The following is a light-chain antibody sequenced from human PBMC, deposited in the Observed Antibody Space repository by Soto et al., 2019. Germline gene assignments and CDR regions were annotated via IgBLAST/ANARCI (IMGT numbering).Light chain of an antibody. J-gene: IGKJ2*03. CDR1: HSISNN. CDR3: QQSYSTPYS. CDR2: TTS. V-gene: IGKV1-39*01. Sequence: DIQMTQSPTSLSASVGDRVTITCRASHSISNNLNWYQQKPGKAPNLLIYTTSSLQSGVPSRFSGSGSGTDFTLTITSLQPEDFAPYYCQQSYSTPYSFGQGTKL.